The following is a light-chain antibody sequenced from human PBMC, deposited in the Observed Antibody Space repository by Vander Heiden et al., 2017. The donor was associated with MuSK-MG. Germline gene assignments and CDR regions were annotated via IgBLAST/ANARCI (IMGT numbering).Light chain of an antibody. CDR1: QSISSY. CDR3: QQRSNWPPRYT. Sequence: EIVLTQSPATLSLSPGESPTLSCRASQSISSYLAWYQQKPGQAPRLLIYDGSNRATGIPARFSGSGSGTDFTLTISSLEPEDFAVYYCQQRSNWPPRYTFGQGTKLEIK. CDR2: DGS. J-gene: IGKJ2*01. V-gene: IGKV3-11*01.